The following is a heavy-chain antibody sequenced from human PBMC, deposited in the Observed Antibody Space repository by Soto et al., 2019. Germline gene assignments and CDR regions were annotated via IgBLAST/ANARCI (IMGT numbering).Heavy chain of an antibody. D-gene: IGHD6-19*01. J-gene: IGHJ4*02. V-gene: IGHV1-3*01. Sequence: ASVKVSCKASGYTFTSYAMHWVRQAPGQRPEGMGWINAGNGNTKYSQKFQDRVTISKDTSANRAYMELSSLRPEDTTVYFCARVRIAVAGFDYWRKRTKVTVSS. CDR3: ARVRIAVAGFDY. CDR2: INAGNGNT. CDR1: GYTFTSYA.